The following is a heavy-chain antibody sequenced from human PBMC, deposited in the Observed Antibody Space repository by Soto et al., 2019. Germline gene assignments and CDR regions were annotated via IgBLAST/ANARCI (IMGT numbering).Heavy chain of an antibody. CDR2: IFYNGKT. J-gene: IGHJ4*01. V-gene: IGHV4-59*08. Sequence: TSETLSLTCTVSGGSINNYYWSWVRQPPGKGLEWIGYIFYNGKTNYNPSLKSRVTVSVDTSKNQFSLKLTSVAAADTAVYFCAGHYYDSSGYYGSPYYFDYWGHGTLVTVSS. CDR1: GGSINNYY. CDR3: AGHYYDSSGYYGSPYYFDY. D-gene: IGHD3-22*01.